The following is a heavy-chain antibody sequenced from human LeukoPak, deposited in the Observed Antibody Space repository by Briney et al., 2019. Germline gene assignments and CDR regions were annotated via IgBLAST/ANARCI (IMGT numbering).Heavy chain of an antibody. CDR1: EITLSNYW. CDR3: ARRTLKVTENDAFDI. D-gene: IGHD4-11*01. V-gene: IGHV3-74*01. J-gene: IGHJ3*02. Sequence: PGGSLRLSCAASEITLSNYWIHWVRQAPGKGLVWVSRISYDGHNTNYADSVKGRFTISRDTAKNTLYLQMNSLRVDDTAVYYCARRTLKVTENDAFDIWSRGTMVTVSS. CDR2: ISYDGHNT.